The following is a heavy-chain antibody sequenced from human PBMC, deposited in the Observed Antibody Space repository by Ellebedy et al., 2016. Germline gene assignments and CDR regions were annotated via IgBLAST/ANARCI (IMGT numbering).Heavy chain of an antibody. J-gene: IGHJ4*02. CDR1: GDTFTTYV. D-gene: IGHD6-13*01. Sequence: ASVKVSCKAPGDTFTTYVMHWVRQAPGQRLQWMGWITAGNGNTKYSQRFQGRVTITRDTSASTAYLELSSLRSEDTAVYYCAREVIAAAGIQPNFDYWGQGTLVTVSS. V-gene: IGHV1-3*01. CDR3: AREVIAAAGIQPNFDY. CDR2: ITAGNGNT.